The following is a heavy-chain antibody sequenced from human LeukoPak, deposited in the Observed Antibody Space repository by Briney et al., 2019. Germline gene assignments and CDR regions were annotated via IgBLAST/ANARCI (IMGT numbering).Heavy chain of an antibody. CDR2: IIPIFGTA. V-gene: IGHV1-69*13. J-gene: IGHJ2*01. CDR3: AAERSSSSWYEWYFDL. D-gene: IGHD6-13*01. CDR1: GGTFSSYA. Sequence: ASVKVSCKASGGTFSSYAVSWVRQAPGQGLEWMGGIIPIFGTANYAQKFQGRVTITADESTSTAYMELSSLRSEDTAVYYCAAERSSSSWYEWYFDLWGRGTLVTVSS.